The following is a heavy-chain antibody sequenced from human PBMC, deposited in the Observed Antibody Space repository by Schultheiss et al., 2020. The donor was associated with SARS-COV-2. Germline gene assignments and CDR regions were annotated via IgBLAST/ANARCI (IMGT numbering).Heavy chain of an antibody. CDR3: TRGLRSVLRYFDWSTYGMDV. D-gene: IGHD3-9*01. V-gene: IGHV3-49*04. CDR1: GFTFGDYA. J-gene: IGHJ6*02. CDR2: IRSKAYGGTT. Sequence: GGSLRLSCTASGFTFGDYAMSWVRQAPGKGLEWVGFIRSKAYGGTTEYAASVKGRFTISRDDSKSIAYLQMNSLKTEDTAVYYCTRGLRSVLRYFDWSTYGMDVWGQGTTVTVSS.